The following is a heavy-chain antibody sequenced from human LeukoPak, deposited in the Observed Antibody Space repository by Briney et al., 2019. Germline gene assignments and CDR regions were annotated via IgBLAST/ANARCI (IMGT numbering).Heavy chain of an antibody. J-gene: IGHJ3*02. V-gene: IGHV5-51*01. Sequence: GESLKISCKGSGYSFTSYWIGWVRQMPGKGLEWMGIIYPGDSDTRYSPSFQGQVTISADKSISTAYLQWSSLKASDTAMYYCARRYYYDSSGYYYHASDAFDIWGQGTMVTVSS. CDR1: GYSFTSYW. D-gene: IGHD3-22*01. CDR3: ARRYYYDSSGYYYHASDAFDI. CDR2: IYPGDSDT.